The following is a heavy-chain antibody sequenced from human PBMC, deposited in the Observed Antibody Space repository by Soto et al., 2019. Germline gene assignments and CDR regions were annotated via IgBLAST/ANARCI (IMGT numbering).Heavy chain of an antibody. V-gene: IGHV2-5*02. Sequence: QITLKESGPTLVKPTQTLTLTCTFSGFSLTTGGVAVGWIRQPPGKALEWLALIYWDEDKRYSPSLKSRLSLTRDTSKIRGVRTISSRDPVDTATYYGAHSECSGADCYARGYFGLWGRGPLVTVSS. CDR2: IYWDEDK. CDR3: AHSECSGADCYARGYFGL. CDR1: GFSLTTGGVA. D-gene: IGHD2-21*02. J-gene: IGHJ2*01.